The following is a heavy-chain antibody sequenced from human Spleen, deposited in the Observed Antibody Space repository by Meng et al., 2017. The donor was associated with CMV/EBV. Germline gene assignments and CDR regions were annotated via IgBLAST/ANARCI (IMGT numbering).Heavy chain of an antibody. CDR2: ILPSVGLA. CDR1: GDTFSSCA. Sequence: SVKVSCKASGDTFSSCAVAWVRQAPGQGLEWMGGILPSVGLANYAQKFQDRVTITADKSTSTVYMELSSLRSEDTAMYYCANCDPMGTNKRPSEYSTTRYFPHYWGQGTLVTVSS. V-gene: IGHV1-69*10. J-gene: IGHJ4*01. D-gene: IGHD2-2*01. CDR3: ANCDPMGTNKRPSEYSTTRYFPHY.